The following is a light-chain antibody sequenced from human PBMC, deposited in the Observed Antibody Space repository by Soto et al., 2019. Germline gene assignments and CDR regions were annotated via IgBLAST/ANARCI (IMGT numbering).Light chain of an antibody. V-gene: IGKV3-15*01. CDR1: QSVRSN. CDR3: QQYYNWPPT. CDR2: GAS. J-gene: IGKJ1*01. Sequence: EIVMTQSPATLSASPGERATLSCRASQSVRSNLAWYQQKPGQAPRLLIYGASTRATGIPARFSGSGSGTEFTLSIGSLQSEDFAVYYCQQYYNWPPTFGQGTKVEIK.